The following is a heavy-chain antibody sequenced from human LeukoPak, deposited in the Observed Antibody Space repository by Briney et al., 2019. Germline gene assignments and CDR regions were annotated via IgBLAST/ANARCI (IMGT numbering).Heavy chain of an antibody. V-gene: IGHV4-59*08. D-gene: IGHD1-7*01. J-gene: IGHJ2*01. CDR1: GGSLSSYY. CDR3: ARWYSAGWNYYFAL. Sequence: SETLSLTCTVSGGSLSSYYWSWIRQPPGKGLKGIGYIYYSGSTNYNPSLTSRVTISVDTSKNQFSLKLSSVTAADTAVYYCARWYSAGWNYYFALCGRGTLATVYS. CDR2: IYYSGST.